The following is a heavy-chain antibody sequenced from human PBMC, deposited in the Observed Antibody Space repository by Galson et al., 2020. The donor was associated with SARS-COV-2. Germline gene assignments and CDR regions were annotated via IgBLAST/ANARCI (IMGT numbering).Heavy chain of an antibody. CDR2: IYYSGST. CDR1: GDSIAISNNY. CDR3: TRGVVATVRRAHFFDY. V-gene: IGHV4-39*01. D-gene: IGHD5-12*01. Sequence: SETLSLTCAVSGDSIAISNNYWGWIRQTPGKGLEWIGSIYYSGSTSYNPSLKSRLAISIDKSKNQFSLDLTSVTAADAAVYYCTRGVVATVRRAHFFDYWAQGSLVTVSS. J-gene: IGHJ4*02.